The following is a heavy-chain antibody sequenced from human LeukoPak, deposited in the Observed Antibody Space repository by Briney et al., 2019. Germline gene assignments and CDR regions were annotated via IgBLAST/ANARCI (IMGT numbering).Heavy chain of an antibody. J-gene: IGHJ5*02. V-gene: IGHV3-23*01. CDR3: AREYDSSWPS. Sequence: GGSPRLSCAASGFSFRTYAMSWVRQAPGKGLEWVSAISDNSGKIYYADSVKGRFTISRDNSKSTLFMQMNSLRAEDTAVYYCAREYDSSWPSWGQGTLVTVSS. D-gene: IGHD3-22*01. CDR1: GFSFRTYA. CDR2: ISDNSGKI.